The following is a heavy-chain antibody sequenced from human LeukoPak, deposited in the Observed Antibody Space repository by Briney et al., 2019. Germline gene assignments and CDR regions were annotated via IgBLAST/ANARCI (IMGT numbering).Heavy chain of an antibody. Sequence: PSETLSLTCAVYGGSFSGYYWSWIRQPPGKGLEWIGSIYHSGSTYYNPSLKSRVTISVDTSKNQFSLKLSSVTAADTAVYYCARDPFITMVRGVIIDYWGQGTLVTVSS. D-gene: IGHD3-10*01. CDR2: IYHSGST. J-gene: IGHJ4*02. CDR3: ARDPFITMVRGVIIDY. V-gene: IGHV4-34*01. CDR1: GGSFSGYY.